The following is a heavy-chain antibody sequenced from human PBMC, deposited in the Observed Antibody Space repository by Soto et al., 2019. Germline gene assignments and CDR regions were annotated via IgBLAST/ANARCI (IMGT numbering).Heavy chain of an antibody. CDR2: LYYSGTT. CDR1: GESINTEGYF. D-gene: IGHD3-22*01. V-gene: IGHV4-39*01. J-gene: IGHJ4*02. Sequence: PSETLSLTCTVSGESINTEGYFWAWIRQPPGNGLEWLGSLYYSGTTYYNPSLMSRVSISSDMSRNQFFLRLTFVTAADTAVYFCVRLLSGYFDSWGQGTLVTVSS. CDR3: VRLLSGYFDS.